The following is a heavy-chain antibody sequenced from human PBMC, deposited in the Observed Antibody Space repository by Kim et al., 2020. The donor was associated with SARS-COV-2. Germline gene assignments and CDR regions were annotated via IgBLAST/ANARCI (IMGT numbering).Heavy chain of an antibody. D-gene: IGHD5-18*01. CDR1: GFTFSSYS. Sequence: GGSLRLSCAASGFTFSSYSMNWVRQAPGKGLEWVSSISSSSSYIYYADSVKGRFTISRDNAKNSLYLQMNSLRAEDTAVYYCARASNVDTAMVTPLEFDYWGQGTLVTVSS. CDR3: ARASNVDTAMVTPLEFDY. J-gene: IGHJ4*02. V-gene: IGHV3-21*01. CDR2: ISSSSSYI.